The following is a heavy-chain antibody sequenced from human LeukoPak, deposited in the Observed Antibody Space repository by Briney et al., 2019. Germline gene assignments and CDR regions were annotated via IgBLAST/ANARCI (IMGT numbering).Heavy chain of an antibody. CDR2: IYYSGST. D-gene: IGHD6-6*01. Sequence: PSETRSPTCNVSGASITSYYWSWIRQPPGKGLEWIGYIYYSGSTNYNPSLKSRVTISVDTSKNQFSLKLSSVTAADTAVYYCARITGLLAAREYSGQGTLVTVSS. CDR3: ARITGLLAAREY. V-gene: IGHV4-59*08. CDR1: GASITSYY. J-gene: IGHJ4*02.